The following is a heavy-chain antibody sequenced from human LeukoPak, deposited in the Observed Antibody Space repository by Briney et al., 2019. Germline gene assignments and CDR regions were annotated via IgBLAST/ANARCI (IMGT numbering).Heavy chain of an antibody. V-gene: IGHV3-23*01. CDR2: ISGNGFNT. J-gene: IGHJ4*02. Sequence: GGSLRLSCAASGFNLGNYAMSWFRQAPGKGLEWVSAISGNGFNTYYADSVKGRFTISGESSGNTLSLQMHNLRAEDTAVCYCAKGVRLWFAFYFDYWGQGTLVTVSS. CDR1: GFNLGNYA. D-gene: IGHD3-10*01. CDR3: AKGVRLWFAFYFDY.